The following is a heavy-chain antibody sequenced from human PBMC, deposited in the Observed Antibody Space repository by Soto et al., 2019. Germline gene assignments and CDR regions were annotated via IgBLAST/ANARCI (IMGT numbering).Heavy chain of an antibody. CDR2: ISAYNGNT. J-gene: IGHJ4*02. D-gene: IGHD5-12*01. CDR1: GYTFTSYG. Sequence: ASVKVSCKASGYTFTSYGISWVRQAPGQGLEWMGWISAYNGNTNYAQKLQGRVTLTTDTSTTTAYMELRSLTSDDTAVYYCARDLVPGYTGFSDYWGQGTLVTVSS. V-gene: IGHV1-18*01. CDR3: ARDLVPGYTGFSDY.